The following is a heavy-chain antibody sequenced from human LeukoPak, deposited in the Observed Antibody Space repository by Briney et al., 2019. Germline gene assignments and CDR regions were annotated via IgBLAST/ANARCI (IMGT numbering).Heavy chain of an antibody. Sequence: GGSLTLSCAASGFLFSNYNMNWVRQAPGKGLEWVSSISSSGSSIYYADSVKGGFTISRDNDKHSLFLEMNSPSGEDAAIYYFARAHSSSWSGWYVPWGQGTLVTVSS. CDR2: ISSSGSSI. J-gene: IGHJ5*02. CDR1: GFLFSNYN. V-gene: IGHV3-21*01. CDR3: ARAHSSSWSGWYVP. D-gene: IGHD6-13*01.